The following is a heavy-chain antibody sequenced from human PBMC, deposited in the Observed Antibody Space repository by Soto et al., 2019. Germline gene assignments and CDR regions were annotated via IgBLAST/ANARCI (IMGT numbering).Heavy chain of an antibody. J-gene: IGHJ4*02. CDR3: ASLCSGGSCYSPFGY. CDR1: GGSFSGYY. Sequence: SETLSLTCAVYGGSFSGYYWSWIRQPPGKGLEWIGEINHSGSTNYNLSLESRVTISVDTSKNQFSLKLGPGTAADTAVYYCASLCSGGSCYSPFGYWGQGTLVTVSS. CDR2: INHSGST. V-gene: IGHV4-34*01. D-gene: IGHD2-15*01.